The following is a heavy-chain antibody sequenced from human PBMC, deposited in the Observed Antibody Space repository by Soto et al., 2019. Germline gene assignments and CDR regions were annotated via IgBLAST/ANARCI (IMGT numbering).Heavy chain of an antibody. CDR3: AKASGKSYPESRVFDF. D-gene: IGHD1-26*01. J-gene: IGHJ4*02. CDR1: GFTFNNYA. CDR2: ITNDGGDT. Sequence: PGGSLRLSCAASGFTFNNYAMTWVRQAPGEGLEWVAVITNDGGDTLHADSVKGRFTIFRDNSKNTLFLQMIRLRPEDTAIYYCAKASGKSYPESRVFDFWGQGTRVTVSS. V-gene: IGHV3-23*01.